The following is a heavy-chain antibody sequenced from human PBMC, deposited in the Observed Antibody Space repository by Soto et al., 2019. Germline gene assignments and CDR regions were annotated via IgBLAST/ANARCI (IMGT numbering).Heavy chain of an antibody. Sequence: SETLSLTCTVSGGSISRYYWSWIRQPPGRGLEWIGYIYYSGSTNYNPSLKSRVTISVDTSKNQFSLQLSSVTAADTAVYYCARHPGRADYWGQGTLVTVSS. CDR2: IYYSGST. V-gene: IGHV4-59*01. J-gene: IGHJ4*02. D-gene: IGHD3-10*01. CDR3: ARHPGRADY. CDR1: GGSISRYY.